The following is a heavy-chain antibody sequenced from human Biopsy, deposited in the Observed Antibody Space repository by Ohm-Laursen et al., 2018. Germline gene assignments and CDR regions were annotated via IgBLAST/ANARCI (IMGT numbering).Heavy chain of an antibody. J-gene: IGHJ5*02. Sequence: SETLSLTCTVSGGFISSSSYYWGWIRQPPGKGLEWIGNISYTGSTHDNPSLTSRVTISVDTSKNQFSLNLTSVTAADTAVYYCARHPTGFWFDPWGQGTLVIVSS. CDR2: ISYTGST. CDR1: GGFISSSSYY. V-gene: IGHV4-39*01. CDR3: ARHPTGFWFDP.